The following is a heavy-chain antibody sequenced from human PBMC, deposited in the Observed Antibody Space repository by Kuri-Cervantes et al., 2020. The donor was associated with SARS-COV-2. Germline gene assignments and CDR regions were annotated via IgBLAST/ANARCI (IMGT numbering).Heavy chain of an antibody. CDR1: GGTFRTYA. CDR2: IIPIFGTA. D-gene: IGHD2-15*01. CDR3: AREATYCSGGSCYYNWFDP. J-gene: IGHJ5*02. Sequence: SSVKLSCKAPGGTFRTYAISWVRQAPGQGLEWMGGIIPIFGTANYAQKFQGRVTITADESTSTAHMELSSLRSEDTAVCYCAREATYCSGGSCYYNWFDPWGQGTLVTVSS. V-gene: IGHV1-69*13.